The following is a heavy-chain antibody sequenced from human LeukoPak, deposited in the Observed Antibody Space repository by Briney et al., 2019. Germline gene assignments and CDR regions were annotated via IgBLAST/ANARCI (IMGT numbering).Heavy chain of an antibody. V-gene: IGHV4-59*08. CDR3: ARHVTISGPYDASDI. D-gene: IGHD5-24*01. Sequence: SETLSLTCTVSGDSIGSYYWSWIRQPPGKGLEWIGYIYYSGGTDYNPSLKSRVTISVDTSKNQFSLKLRSVTAADTAVYYCARHVTISGPYDASDIWGQGTMVTVSP. CDR1: GDSIGSYY. J-gene: IGHJ3*02. CDR2: IYYSGGT.